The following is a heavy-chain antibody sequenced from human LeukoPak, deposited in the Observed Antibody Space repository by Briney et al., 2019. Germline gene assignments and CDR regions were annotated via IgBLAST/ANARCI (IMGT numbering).Heavy chain of an antibody. J-gene: IGHJ5*02. CDR3: ARDRQWLA. V-gene: IGHV4-61*01. Sequence: SETLSLTCTVSSGSISSNNHFWSWIRQPPGKGLEWIGYIYYSGSTNYNPSLKSRVTISVDTSKNQFSLKLSSVTAADTAVYYCARDRQWLAWGQGTLVTVSS. CDR1: SGSISSNNHF. D-gene: IGHD6-19*01. CDR2: IYYSGST.